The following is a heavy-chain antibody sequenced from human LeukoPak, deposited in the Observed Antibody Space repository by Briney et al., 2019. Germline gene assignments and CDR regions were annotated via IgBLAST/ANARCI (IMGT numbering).Heavy chain of an antibody. V-gene: IGHV1-2*02. J-gene: IGHJ5*02. D-gene: IGHD5-18*01. CDR2: VNPNNGGT. CDR1: GYSFTGYY. CDR3: ARLGRQDTAMA. Sequence: GDSVKVSCKASGYSFTGYYMHWVRQAPGQGLEWMGWVNPNNGGTKYAQNFQGRVTMTRDTSISTAYMELSSLRSDDTAVYYCARLGRQDTAMAWGQGTLVTVSS.